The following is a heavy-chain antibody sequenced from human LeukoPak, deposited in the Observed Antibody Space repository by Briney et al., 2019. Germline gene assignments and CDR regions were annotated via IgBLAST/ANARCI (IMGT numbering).Heavy chain of an antibody. D-gene: IGHD4-11*01. J-gene: IGHJ4*02. Sequence: GGSLRLSCAASGSTFSSYSMNWVRQAPGKGLEWVSSISSSSSYIYYADSVKGRFTISRDNAKSSLYLQMNSLRAEDTAVYFCARDSYSKNDYWGQGTLVTVSS. V-gene: IGHV3-21*01. CDR2: ISSSSSYI. CDR1: GSTFSSYS. CDR3: ARDSYSKNDY.